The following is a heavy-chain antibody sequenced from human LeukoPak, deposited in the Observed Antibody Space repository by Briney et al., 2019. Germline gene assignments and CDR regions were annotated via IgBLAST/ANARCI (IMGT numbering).Heavy chain of an antibody. V-gene: IGHV4-59*01. Sequence: SETLSLTCTVSGGSISSYFWSWIRQPPGKGLEWIGYVYYSGSTNYNPSLKSRVTISVDTSKKQFSLKLSSATAADTAVYYCARVLDLSRRGLDAFDIWGQGTMVTVSS. CDR2: VYYSGST. J-gene: IGHJ3*02. CDR1: GGSISSYF. CDR3: ARVLDLSRRGLDAFDI. D-gene: IGHD3-16*01.